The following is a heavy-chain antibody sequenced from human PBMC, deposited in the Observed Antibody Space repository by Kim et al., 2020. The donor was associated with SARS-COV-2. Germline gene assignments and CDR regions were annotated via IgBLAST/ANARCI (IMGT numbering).Heavy chain of an antibody. D-gene: IGHD2-2*02. CDR3: ARAVVVPAAIGYSYYYMDV. V-gene: IGHV3-30*03. CDR1: GFTFSSYG. J-gene: IGHJ6*03. CDR2: ISYDGSNK. Sequence: GGSLRLSCAASGFTFSSYGMHWVRQAPGKGLEWVAVISYDGSNKYYADSVKGRFTISRDNSKNTLYLQMNSLRAEDTAVYYCARAVVVPAAIGYSYYYMDVWGKGTTVTVSS.